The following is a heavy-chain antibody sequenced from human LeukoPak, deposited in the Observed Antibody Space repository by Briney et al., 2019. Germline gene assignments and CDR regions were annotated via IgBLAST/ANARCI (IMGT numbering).Heavy chain of an antibody. V-gene: IGHV4-59*02. J-gene: IGHJ5*02. Sequence: SETLSLTCTVSGGSVSSYYWNWIRQPPGKGLEWIGYIYYSGSTKYNPSLKSRVTISVDTSKNQFSLKLSSVTAADTAVYYCARGWPRFDPWGQGTLVTVSS. CDR1: GGSVSSYY. CDR2: IYYSGST. CDR3: ARGWPRFDP.